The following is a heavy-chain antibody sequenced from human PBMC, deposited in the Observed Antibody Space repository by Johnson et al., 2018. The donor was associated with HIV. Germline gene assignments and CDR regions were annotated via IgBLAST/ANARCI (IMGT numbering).Heavy chain of an antibody. J-gene: IGHJ3*01. Sequence: EVQLVESGGGVVQPGRSLRLSCAASGFTVSSNYMNWVRQAPGKGLEWVSIIYSGGSTYYADSVKGRFTISRDSSKNTVYLQMNNLRAEDTAVYNCARGVRGVIIDWDQGTMVAVSS. V-gene: IGHV3-66*01. CDR2: IYSGGST. CDR3: ARGVRGVIID. D-gene: IGHD3-10*01. CDR1: GFTVSSNY.